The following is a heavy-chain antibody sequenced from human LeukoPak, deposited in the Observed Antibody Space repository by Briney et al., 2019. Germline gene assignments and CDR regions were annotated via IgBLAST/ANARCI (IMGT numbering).Heavy chain of an antibody. CDR3: ARDQYDYGWGGLNAFDI. CDR2: ISAYNGNT. V-gene: IGHV1-18*01. D-gene: IGHD3-16*01. Sequence: ASVKVSCKASGYTFTSYGISWVRQAPGQGLEWMGWISAYNGNTNYAQKLQGRVTMTTDTSTSTAYMELRSLRSDDTAVYYCARDQYDYGWGGLNAFDIWGQGTMVTVSP. J-gene: IGHJ3*02. CDR1: GYTFTSYG.